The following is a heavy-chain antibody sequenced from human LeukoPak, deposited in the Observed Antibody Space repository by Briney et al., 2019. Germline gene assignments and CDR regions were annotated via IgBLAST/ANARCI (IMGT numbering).Heavy chain of an antibody. D-gene: IGHD6-19*01. CDR1: GFSISSYY. V-gene: IGHV4-59*01. CDR3: ARGGSSGWYEDF. J-gene: IGHJ4*02. Sequence: SETLSLTCTVSGFSISSYYWSWIRQPPGKELEWIGYVYNSGSTNYNPSLKSRVSISVDTSKNQFSLKLRSVTAADTAVYYCARGGSSGWYEDFWGQGTLVTVSS. CDR2: VYNSGST.